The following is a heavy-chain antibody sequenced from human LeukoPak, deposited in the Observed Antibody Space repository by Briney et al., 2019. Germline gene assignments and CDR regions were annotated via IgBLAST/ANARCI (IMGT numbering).Heavy chain of an antibody. J-gene: IGHJ6*02. V-gene: IGHV4-4*02. CDR2: IYHSGST. CDR3: AREPFTAIPYYYYYGMDV. CDR1: GGSISSSNW. Sequence: SGTLSLTCAVSGGSISSSNWWSWVRQPPGKGLEWIGEIYHSGSTNYNPSLKSRVTISVDKSKNQFSLKLSSVTAADTAVYYCAREPFTAIPYYYYYGMDVWGQGTTATVSS. D-gene: IGHD2-21*02.